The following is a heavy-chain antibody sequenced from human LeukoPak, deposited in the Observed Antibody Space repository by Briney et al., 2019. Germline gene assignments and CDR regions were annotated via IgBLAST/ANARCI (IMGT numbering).Heavy chain of an antibody. CDR1: GGSISSGGYY. J-gene: IGHJ3*02. V-gene: IGHV4-31*03. CDR2: IYYSGST. CDR3: AREGDYYDSSGYPPGFDI. Sequence: SQTLSLTCTVSGGSISSGGYYWSWIRQHPGKGLEWIGYIYYSGSTYYNPSLKSRVTISVDTSKNQFSLKLSSVTAADTAVYCCAREGDYYDSSGYPPGFDIWGQGTMVTVSS. D-gene: IGHD3-22*01.